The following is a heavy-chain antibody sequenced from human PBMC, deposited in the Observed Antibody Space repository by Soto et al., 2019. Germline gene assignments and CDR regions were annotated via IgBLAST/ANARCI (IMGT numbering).Heavy chain of an antibody. CDR1: VVSEFIFSDQY. J-gene: IGHJ4*02. CDR3: SRVDPSATSPDY. D-gene: IGHD2-15*01. CDR2: TRNRVNSFST. Sequence: VQVEESGGGVVLPGGSLRLSCAVSVVSEFIFSDQYIDWVRQPPGKGLEGVGRTRNRVNSFSTAYAASVQSRFTNSRDDSKNTVYLQMNSLKTEDTAVYYCSRVDPSATSPDYWCQVNLGTVSS. V-gene: IGHV3-72*01.